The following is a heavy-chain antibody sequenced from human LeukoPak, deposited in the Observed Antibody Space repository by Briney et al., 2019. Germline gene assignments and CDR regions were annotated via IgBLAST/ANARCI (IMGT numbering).Heavy chain of an antibody. Sequence: SEILSLTCAVSGGSISSGGYSWSWIRQPPGKGLEWIGYIYHSGSTYYNPSLKSRVTISVDRSKNQFSLKLSSVTAADTAVYYCARITLDEAYFDYWGQGTLVTVSS. CDR3: ARITLDEAYFDY. D-gene: IGHD3-10*01. CDR1: GGSISSGGYS. V-gene: IGHV4-30-2*01. CDR2: IYHSGST. J-gene: IGHJ4*02.